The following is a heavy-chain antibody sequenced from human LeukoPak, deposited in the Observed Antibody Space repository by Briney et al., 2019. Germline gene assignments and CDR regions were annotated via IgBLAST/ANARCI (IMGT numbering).Heavy chain of an antibody. CDR3: ARPLSNGYFHDSGGYYPYAMDV. Sequence: GGSLRLSCAASGFTFSTSTMHWVRHAPGKGLEWVAVISYDGSNKFYADSVKGRFAISRDNSKNTLYLQMNSLRGYDSAVYYCARPLSNGYFHDSGGYYPYAMDVWGQGTTVTVSS. CDR2: ISYDGSNK. CDR1: GFTFSTST. D-gene: IGHD3-22*01. V-gene: IGHV3-30*09. J-gene: IGHJ6*02.